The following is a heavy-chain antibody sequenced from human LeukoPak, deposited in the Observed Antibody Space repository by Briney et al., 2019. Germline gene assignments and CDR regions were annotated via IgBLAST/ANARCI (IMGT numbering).Heavy chain of an antibody. J-gene: IGHJ4*02. CDR3: ARDDTPYSGSYYNLGDY. D-gene: IGHD1-26*01. CDR1: GYTFTSYA. CDR2: IIPIFGTA. Sequence: SVKVSCKASGYTFTSYAMNWVRQAPGQGLEWMGGIIPIFGTANYAQKFQGRVTITADESTSTAYMELSSLRSEDTAVYYCARDDTPYSGSYYNLGDYWGQGTLVTVSS. V-gene: IGHV1-69*13.